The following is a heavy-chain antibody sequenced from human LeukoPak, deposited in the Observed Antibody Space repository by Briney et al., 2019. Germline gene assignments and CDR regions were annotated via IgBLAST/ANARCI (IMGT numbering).Heavy chain of an antibody. V-gene: IGHV3-9*01. D-gene: IGHD3-10*01. J-gene: IGHJ4*02. Sequence: GRSLRLSCAASGSTFDDYGMHWVRQPPGKGLEWVSGISWNRGTIGYADSVKGRFTISRDNARNSLYLQMNSLRAEDTAFYYCAKDRSYGGFDYWGQGTLITVSS. CDR2: ISWNRGTI. CDR3: AKDRSYGGFDY. CDR1: GSTFDDYG.